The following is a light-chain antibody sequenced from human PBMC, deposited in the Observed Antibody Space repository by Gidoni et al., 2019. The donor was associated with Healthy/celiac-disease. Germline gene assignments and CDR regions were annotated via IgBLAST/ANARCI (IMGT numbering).Light chain of an antibody. Sequence: QSVLPQPPSVSGAPGQRVTISCTGSSSNIGAGYDVHWYQQLPGTAPKLLIYGNSNRPSGVPDRFSGSKSGTSASLAITGLQAEDEADYYCQSYDSSLSPYVFGTGTKVTVL. J-gene: IGLJ1*01. CDR1: SSNIGAGYD. CDR3: QSYDSSLSPYV. V-gene: IGLV1-40*01. CDR2: GNS.